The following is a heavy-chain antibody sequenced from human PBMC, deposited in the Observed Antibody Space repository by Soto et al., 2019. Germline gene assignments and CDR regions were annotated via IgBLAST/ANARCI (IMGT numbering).Heavy chain of an antibody. J-gene: IGHJ4*02. Sequence: EVPLLESGGGLVQPGGSLRLSCAASGFTFSSYAMSWVRQAPGKGLEWVSAISGSGGNTYYADSVKGRFTISRDNSKNTLYLQMNSLRADDTAVYYCAKDHSSGWDYFDYWGQGTLVTVSS. CDR3: AKDHSSGWDYFDY. CDR2: ISGSGGNT. CDR1: GFTFSSYA. V-gene: IGHV3-23*01. D-gene: IGHD6-19*01.